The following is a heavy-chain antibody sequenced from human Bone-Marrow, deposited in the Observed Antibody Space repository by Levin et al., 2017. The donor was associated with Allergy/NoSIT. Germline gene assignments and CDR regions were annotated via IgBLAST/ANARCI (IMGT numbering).Heavy chain of an antibody. J-gene: IGHJ4*02. CDR3: SRMPVPGFFKHDY. CDR2: IKSRPYGGTT. V-gene: IGHV3-49*03. Sequence: GGSLRLSCTGFGFTFGDYTMSWFRQAPGKGLEWVGFIKSRPYGGTTDYAASVKGRFIVSRDDSKSIAYLQMNSLKTEDTAVYYCSRMPVPGFFKHDYWGQGTLVTVSS. CDR1: GFTFGDYT. D-gene: IGHD2-2*01.